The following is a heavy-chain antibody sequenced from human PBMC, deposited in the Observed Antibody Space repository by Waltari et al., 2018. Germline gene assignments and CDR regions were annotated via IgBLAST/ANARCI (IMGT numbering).Heavy chain of an antibody. Sequence: QVQLQQWGAGLLKPSETLSLTCAVYGGSFSGYYWSWIRQPPGKGLEWIGEINHNGIINYNPSLKSRVTISVDTSKNQFSLKLSSVTAADTAVYYCARPTYCSSTSCSGCMDVWGQGTTVTVSS. J-gene: IGHJ6*02. D-gene: IGHD2-2*01. V-gene: IGHV4-34*01. CDR1: GGSFSGYY. CDR3: ARPTYCSSTSCSGCMDV. CDR2: INHNGII.